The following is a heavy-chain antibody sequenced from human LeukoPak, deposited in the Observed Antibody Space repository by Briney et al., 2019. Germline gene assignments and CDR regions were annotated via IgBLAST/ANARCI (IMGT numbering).Heavy chain of an antibody. D-gene: IGHD3-10*01. CDR2: MYYSGST. J-gene: IGHJ4*02. Sequence: SETLSLTCTVSGGSISSYYWSWIRQPPGQGLEWIGDMYYSGSTNYNPSLKSRVTISVDTSKNQFSLKLSSVTAADTAVYYCARNMVRGITSHYFDYWGQGILVTVSS. V-gene: IGHV4-59*01. CDR1: GGSISSYY. CDR3: ARNMVRGITSHYFDY.